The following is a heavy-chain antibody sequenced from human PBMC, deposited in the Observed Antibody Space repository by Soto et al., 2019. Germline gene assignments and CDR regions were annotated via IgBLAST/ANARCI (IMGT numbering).Heavy chain of an antibody. J-gene: IGHJ3*02. Sequence: GASLKISCQGSGYSFTSYWIGWVRQMPGKGLEWMGIIYPGDSDTRYSPSFQGQVTISADKSISTAYLQWSSLKASDTAMYYCASRYSCSLDAFDIWGQGTMVTVSS. CDR2: IYPGDSDT. D-gene: IGHD6-6*01. CDR3: ASRYSCSLDAFDI. V-gene: IGHV5-51*01. CDR1: GYSFTSYW.